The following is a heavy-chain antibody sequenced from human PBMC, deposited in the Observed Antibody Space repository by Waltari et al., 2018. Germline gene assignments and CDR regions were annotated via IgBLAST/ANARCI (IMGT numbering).Heavy chain of an antibody. CDR2: IYYSGST. V-gene: IGHV4-59*01. Sequence: QVQLQESGPGLVKPSETLSLTCTVSGGSISSDYWSWIRQPPGKGLEWIGYIYYSGSTNYNPSLKSRVTISVDTSKNQFSLKLSSVTAADTAVYYCARFSYDFWSGYSDYWGQGTLVTVSS. CDR3: ARFSYDFWSGYSDY. CDR1: GGSISSDY. D-gene: IGHD3-3*01. J-gene: IGHJ4*02.